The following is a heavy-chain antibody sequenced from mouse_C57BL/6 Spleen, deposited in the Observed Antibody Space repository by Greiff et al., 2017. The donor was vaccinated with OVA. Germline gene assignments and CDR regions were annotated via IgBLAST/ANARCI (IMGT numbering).Heavy chain of an antibody. CDR2: IHPSDSDT. CDR1: GYTFTSYW. D-gene: IGHD2-4*01. J-gene: IGHJ3*01. Sequence: QVQLQQPGAELVQPGASLKVSCKASGYTFTSYWMPWVQQRPVQGLAWIGRIHPSDSDTNYNQKFKGKATLTVDKSSSTAYMQLSSLTSEDSAVYYCAPLYYDYDGTFAYWGQGTLVTVSA. CDR3: APLYYDYDGTFAY. V-gene: IGHV1-74*01.